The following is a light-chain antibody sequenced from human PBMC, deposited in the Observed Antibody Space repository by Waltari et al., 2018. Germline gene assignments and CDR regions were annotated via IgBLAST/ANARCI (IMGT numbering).Light chain of an antibody. Sequence: DIVMTQSPDSLAVSLGERATINCKSSQSVLYSSNNKNYLAWYQQKPGQPPKLLIYWASTRESGVPDRFSGSGSGTDFTLTISSLQAEDVAVYYCQQYYNTWGLGQGAKVEIK. J-gene: IGKJ1*01. CDR1: QSVLYSSNNKNY. CDR3: QQYYNTWG. CDR2: WAS. V-gene: IGKV4-1*01.